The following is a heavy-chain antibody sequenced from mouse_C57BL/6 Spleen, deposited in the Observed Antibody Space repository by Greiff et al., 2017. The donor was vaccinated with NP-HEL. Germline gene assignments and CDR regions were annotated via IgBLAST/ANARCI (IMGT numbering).Heavy chain of an antibody. CDR1: GYTFTSYW. Sequence: QVQLQQPGAELVKPGASVKMSCKASGYTFTSYWITWVKQRPGQGLEWIGEIYPGSGRTNYNEKFKSKATLTVDTSSSTAYMQLSSLTSEDSAVYYCAVYYGYDGGWYYDVWGTGTTVTVSS. J-gene: IGHJ1*03. CDR2: IYPGSGRT. D-gene: IGHD2-2*01. V-gene: IGHV1-55*01. CDR3: AVYYGYDGGWYYDV.